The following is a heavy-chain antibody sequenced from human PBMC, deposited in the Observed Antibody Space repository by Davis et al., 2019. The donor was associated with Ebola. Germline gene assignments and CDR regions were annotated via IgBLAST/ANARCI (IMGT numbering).Heavy chain of an antibody. J-gene: IGHJ4*02. CDR2: IKQDGSEK. V-gene: IGHV3-7*03. CDR1: GFTFSSYW. CDR3: AKAGSGALFDY. D-gene: IGHD7-27*01. Sequence: GESLKISCAASGFTFSSYWMSWVRQAPGKGLEWVANIKQDGSEKYYVDSVKGRFTISRDNAKNSLYLQMNSLRAEDTAVYYCAKAGSGALFDYWGQGTLVTVSS.